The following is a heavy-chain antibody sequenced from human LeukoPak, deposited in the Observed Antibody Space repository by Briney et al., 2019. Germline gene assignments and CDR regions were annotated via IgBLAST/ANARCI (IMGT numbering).Heavy chain of an antibody. Sequence: GGSLRLSCAASGFTFSSYWMHWARQAPGKGLVWVSRINSDGSSTSYADSVKGRFTISRDNAKNTLYLQMNSLRAEDTAVYYCARDRCDYVWGSYRYDAFDIWGQGTMVTVSS. CDR3: ARDRCDYVWGSYRYDAFDI. J-gene: IGHJ3*02. CDR2: INSDGSST. V-gene: IGHV3-74*01. CDR1: GFTFSSYW. D-gene: IGHD3-16*02.